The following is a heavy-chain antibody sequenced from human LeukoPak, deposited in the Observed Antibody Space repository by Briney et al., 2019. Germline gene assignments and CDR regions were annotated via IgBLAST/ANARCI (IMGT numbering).Heavy chain of an antibody. CDR1: GYTYTSHG. J-gene: IGHJ5*02. D-gene: IGHD3-3*01. Sequence: ASVKVSCKASGYTYTSHGIVWVRRAPGQGPEWMGWISAYNANTNYAQRFQGRLTLTTDPSASVAYMELTSLRSDDTAVYFCARTNMVFGVDIEQNWFDPWGQGSRVTVSS. CDR3: ARTNMVFGVDIEQNWFDP. V-gene: IGHV1-18*01. CDR2: ISAYNANT.